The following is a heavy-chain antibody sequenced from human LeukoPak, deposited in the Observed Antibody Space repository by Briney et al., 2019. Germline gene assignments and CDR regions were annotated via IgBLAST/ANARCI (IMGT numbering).Heavy chain of an antibody. D-gene: IGHD4-23*01. J-gene: IGHJ4*02. CDR2: ISSSSSYI. Sequence: GGSLRLSCAASGFTFSSYSMNWVRQAPGKGLEWVSSISSSSSYIYYADSVKGRFTISRENAKNSLYLQMNSLRAEDTAVYYCARDSGHGGNSDLDYWGQGTLVTVSS. CDR1: GFTFSSYS. CDR3: ARDSGHGGNSDLDY. V-gene: IGHV3-21*01.